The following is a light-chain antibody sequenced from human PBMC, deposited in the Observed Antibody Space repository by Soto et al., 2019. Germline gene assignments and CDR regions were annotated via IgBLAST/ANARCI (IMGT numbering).Light chain of an antibody. CDR2: ETS. J-gene: IGKJ4*01. CDR1: QNIRSN. V-gene: IGKV3-11*01. CDR3: QQRSNWPLT. Sequence: EMVRTQSPGTLSVSPGERATLPCRASQNIRSNLAWYQQKPGQAPRLLIYETSIRAPGIPARFSGSGSGTDFTLTISSLEPEDFAVYYCQQRSNWPLTFGGGTKVDIK.